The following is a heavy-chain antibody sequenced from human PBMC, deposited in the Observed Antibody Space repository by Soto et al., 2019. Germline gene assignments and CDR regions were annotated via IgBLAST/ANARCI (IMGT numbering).Heavy chain of an antibody. V-gene: IGHV3-30*18. J-gene: IGHJ4*02. D-gene: IGHD1-7*01. Sequence: QVQLVESGGGVVQPGGSLRLSCQASGFNFDNYGMHWVRQAPGKGLEWVAVITYDGRFQYYADSVKGRFTISRDNSKNTLFLHLNTLKPEDTAVYHCAKERVGGTFYTPLGFWGQGTLVTVSS. CDR2: ITYDGRFQ. CDR3: AKERVGGTFYTPLGF. CDR1: GFNFDNYG.